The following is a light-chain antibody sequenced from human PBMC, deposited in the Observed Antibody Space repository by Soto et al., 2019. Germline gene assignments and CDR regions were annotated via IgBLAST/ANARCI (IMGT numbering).Light chain of an antibody. CDR2: KAS. V-gene: IGKV1-5*03. CDR3: QHYNSYSEA. Sequence: EIQMTQSPSTLSGSVGDRVTITCRASQTISSWLAWYQQKPGKAPKLMIYKASTLKSGVPSRCRGSGSGTEFTLSISSQQPDDFATNYCQHYNSYSEAFGQGTKVELK. J-gene: IGKJ1*01. CDR1: QTISSW.